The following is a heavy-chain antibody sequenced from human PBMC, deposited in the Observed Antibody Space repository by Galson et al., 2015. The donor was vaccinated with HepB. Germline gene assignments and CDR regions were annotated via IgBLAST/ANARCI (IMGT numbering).Heavy chain of an antibody. CDR2: ISSSSTVI. CDR3: AREPSSDWYVDH. J-gene: IGHJ4*02. D-gene: IGHD6-19*01. CDR1: GFNFSSHT. Sequence: SLRLSCAASGFNFSSHTMTWVRQAPGEGLEWVSSISSSSTVIFHADSVKGRLTISRGNAKNSLYLQMNSLRAEDTAVYYCAREPSSDWYVDHWGQGTLVAVSS. V-gene: IGHV3-21*01.